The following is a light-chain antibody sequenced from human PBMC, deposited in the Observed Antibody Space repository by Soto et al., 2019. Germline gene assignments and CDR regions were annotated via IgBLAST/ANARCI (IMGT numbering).Light chain of an antibody. Sequence: QSVLTQPASVSGSPGQSITISCTGTSSDVGGYKYVSWYQQHPGKAPKLMIYDVSNRPSGVSNRFSGSKSANTASLTISGLQAEDEADYYCSSYTGSSTYVVFGGGTKLTVL. CDR2: DVS. CDR3: SSYTGSSTYVV. V-gene: IGLV2-14*01. CDR1: SSDVGGYKY. J-gene: IGLJ2*01.